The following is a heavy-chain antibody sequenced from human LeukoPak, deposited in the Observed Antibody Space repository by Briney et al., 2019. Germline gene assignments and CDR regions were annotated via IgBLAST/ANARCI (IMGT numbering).Heavy chain of an antibody. V-gene: IGHV3-23*01. D-gene: IGHD1-7*01. Sequence: QSGGSLRLSCTASGFTFGGYAMSWVRQAPGKGLEWVSSISAGSEDSYYADSVKGRFTISRDNSESTLYLQMNSLRADDTAVYHCARTIAQYSNTWLYYYYGLDVWGQGTTVTISS. CDR2: ISAGSEDS. J-gene: IGHJ6*02. CDR1: GFTFGGYA. CDR3: ARTIAQYSNTWLYYYYGLDV.